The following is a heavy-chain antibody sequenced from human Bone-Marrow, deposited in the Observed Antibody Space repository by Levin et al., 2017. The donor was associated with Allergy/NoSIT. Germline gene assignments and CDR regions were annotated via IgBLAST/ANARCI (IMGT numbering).Heavy chain of an antibody. CDR1: GFTVSSNY. CDR2: IYGGGNT. Sequence: GGSLRLSCAASGFTVSSNYMSWVRQAPGKGLEWVSFIYGGGNTYYADSVKGRFTISRDNSKNTLYLQMNSLRAEDTAVYYCARELSYGDYVLGYWGQGTLVTVSS. V-gene: IGHV3-53*01. J-gene: IGHJ4*02. CDR3: ARELSYGDYVLGY. D-gene: IGHD4-17*01.